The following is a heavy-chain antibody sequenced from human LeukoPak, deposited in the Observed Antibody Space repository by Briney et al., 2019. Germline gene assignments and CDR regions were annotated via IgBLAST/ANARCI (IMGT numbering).Heavy chain of an antibody. CDR3: AVVVSDYYFDY. J-gene: IGHJ4*02. V-gene: IGHV1-46*01. Sequence: WMGIINPSGGSTSYAQKFQGRVTMTRDTSTSTVYMELSSLRSEDTAVYYCAVVVSDYYFDYWGQGTLVTVSS. CDR2: INPSGGST. D-gene: IGHD2-2*01.